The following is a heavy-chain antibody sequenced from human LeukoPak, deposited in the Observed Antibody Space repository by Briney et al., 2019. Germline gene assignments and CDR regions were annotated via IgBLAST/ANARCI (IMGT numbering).Heavy chain of an antibody. CDR3: AKLLRTSCYLVDSDCAEYFQH. V-gene: IGHV3-23*01. CDR2: ISGSGGST. Sequence: GGSLRLSCAASGFTFSSYAMSWVRQAPGKGLEWVSAISGSGGSTYYADSVKGRFTISRDNSKNTLYLQMNSLRAEDTAVYYCAKLLRTSCYLVDSDCAEYFQHWGQGTLVTVSS. D-gene: IGHD2-2*01. CDR1: GFTFSSYA. J-gene: IGHJ1*01.